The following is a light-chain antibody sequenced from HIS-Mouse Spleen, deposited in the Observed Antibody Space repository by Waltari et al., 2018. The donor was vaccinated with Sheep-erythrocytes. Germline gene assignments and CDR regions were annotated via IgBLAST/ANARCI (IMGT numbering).Light chain of an antibody. J-gene: IGLJ1*01. CDR3: CSYAGSYNHV. Sequence: QSALTQPRSVSGSPGQSVTISCTGTSSDVGCYNYVSEYQQHPGKAPKLMIYDVSKRPSGVPDRFSGSKSGNTASLTISGLQAEDEADYYCCSYAGSYNHVFATGTKVTVL. V-gene: IGLV2-11*01. CDR1: SSDVGCYNY. CDR2: DVS.